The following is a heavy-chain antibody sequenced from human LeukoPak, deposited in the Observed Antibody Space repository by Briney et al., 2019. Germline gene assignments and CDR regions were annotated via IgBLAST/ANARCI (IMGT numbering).Heavy chain of an antibody. CDR1: GGSISSYY. J-gene: IGHJ3*02. Sequence: SETLSLTCTVSGGSISSYYSSWTRQPAGKGLEWIGRIYTSGSTNYNPSLKSRVTISVDKSKNQFSLKLSSVPAADTAVYYYAANNVGADDAFDIWGQGTMVTVSS. CDR2: IYTSGST. V-gene: IGHV4-4*07. CDR3: AANNVGADDAFDI. D-gene: IGHD1-26*01.